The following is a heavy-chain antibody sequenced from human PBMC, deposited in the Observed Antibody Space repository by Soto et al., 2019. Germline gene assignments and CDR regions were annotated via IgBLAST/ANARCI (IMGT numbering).Heavy chain of an antibody. V-gene: IGHV1-18*01. J-gene: IGHJ4*02. CDR2: SSAHNGNT. Sequence: QVPLVQSGAEVKKPGASVKVSCKASGYTFTSYGITWVRQAPGQGLEGMGWSSAHNGNTDSAQKLQGRVIVTRDTSTRTAYMLLSRLISDDTAGSYCARGRYGNYWGQVALVTVAS. CDR1: GYTFTSYG. D-gene: IGHD1-1*01. CDR3: ARGRYGNY.